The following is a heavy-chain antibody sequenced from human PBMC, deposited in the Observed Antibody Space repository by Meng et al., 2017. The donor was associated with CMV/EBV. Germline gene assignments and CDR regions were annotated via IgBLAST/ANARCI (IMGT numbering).Heavy chain of an antibody. Sequence: GGSLRLSCAASGFPFSSYAMSWVRQAPGKGLEWVSGIRGNGASADYADSVKGRFTISRDNSKNTLYLQMNSLRAEDTAVYYCAKESLRFLVRVNWFDSWGQGTLVTVSS. J-gene: IGHJ5*01. CDR1: GFPFSSYA. D-gene: IGHD3-3*01. CDR3: AKESLRFLVRVNWFDS. V-gene: IGHV3-23*01. CDR2: IRGNGASA.